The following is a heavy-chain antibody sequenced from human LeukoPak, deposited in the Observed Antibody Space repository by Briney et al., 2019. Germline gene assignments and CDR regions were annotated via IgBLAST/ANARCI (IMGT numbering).Heavy chain of an antibody. J-gene: IGHJ5*02. CDR1: GFTFSDYY. Sequence: GGSLRLSCAASGFTFSDYYMSWIRQAPGKGLEWVSYISSSGSTIYYADSVKGRFTISRDNAKNSLYLQMNSLRAEDTAVYYCARARSYCSGGSCYQADWFDPWGQGTLVTVSS. V-gene: IGHV3-11*01. CDR2: ISSSGSTI. D-gene: IGHD2-15*01. CDR3: ARARSYCSGGSCYQADWFDP.